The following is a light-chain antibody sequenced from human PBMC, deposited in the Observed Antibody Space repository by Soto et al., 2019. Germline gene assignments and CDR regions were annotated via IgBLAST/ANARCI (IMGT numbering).Light chain of an antibody. J-gene: IGKJ1*01. V-gene: IGKV1-5*01. CDR2: DVS. Sequence: DSQMTQSPSTLSASVGDRVTITCRASQIVGTWLAWYQQKPGKAPKVLISDVSNLVSGVHSRFSGSGSGTAFTLTISSLQTDDFATYYCQQHNGPFGQGTKVEIK. CDR1: QIVGTW. CDR3: QQHNGP.